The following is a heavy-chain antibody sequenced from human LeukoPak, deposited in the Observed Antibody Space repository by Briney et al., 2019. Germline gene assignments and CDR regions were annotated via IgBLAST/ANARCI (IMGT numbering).Heavy chain of an antibody. V-gene: IGHV1-18*01. Sequence: EASVKVSCKASGYTFTSYGISWVRQAPGQGLEWMGWISAYNGNTNYAQKLQGRVTMTTDTSTSTAYMELRSLRSDDKAVYYCARDLLRARTPYSYGHTGDYWGQGTLVTVSS. J-gene: IGHJ4*02. CDR1: GYTFTSYG. CDR3: ARDLLRARTPYSYGHTGDY. CDR2: ISAYNGNT. D-gene: IGHD5-18*01.